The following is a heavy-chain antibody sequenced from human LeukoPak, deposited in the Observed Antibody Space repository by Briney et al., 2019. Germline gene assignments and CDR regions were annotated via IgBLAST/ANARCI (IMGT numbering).Heavy chain of an antibody. CDR1: GFTFSDPY. CDR2: SRNKAHSYTT. Sequence: GGSLRLSCAASGFTFSDPYMDWVRQAPGKGLEWVGRSRNKAHSYTTEYAASVKGRFTISRDDSKNSVYLQMNSLKIEDTAVYYCASSDIVVVVAATNYYYMDVWGKGTTVTVSS. D-gene: IGHD2-15*01. CDR3: ASSDIVVVVAATNYYYMDV. V-gene: IGHV3-72*01. J-gene: IGHJ6*03.